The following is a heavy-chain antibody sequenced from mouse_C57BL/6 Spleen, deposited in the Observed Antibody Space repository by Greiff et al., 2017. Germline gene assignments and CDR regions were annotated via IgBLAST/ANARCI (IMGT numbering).Heavy chain of an antibody. CDR3: ASNYHVLYFDY. J-gene: IGHJ2*01. CDR1: GFNIKDYY. V-gene: IGHV14-2*01. CDR2: IDPEDGET. D-gene: IGHD2-1*01. Sequence: EVKVVESGAELVKPGASVKLSCTASGFNIKDYYMHWVKQRTEQGLEWIGRIDPEDGETKYAPKFQGKATITADTSSNTAYLQLSSLTSEDTAVYYCASNYHVLYFDYWGQGTTLTVSS.